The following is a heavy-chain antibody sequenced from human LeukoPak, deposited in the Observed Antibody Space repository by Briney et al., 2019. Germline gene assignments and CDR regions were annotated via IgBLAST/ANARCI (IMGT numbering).Heavy chain of an antibody. CDR2: IKRKTEGGAT. CDR3: TTDDGDWVDN. V-gene: IGHV3-15*01. J-gene: IGHJ5*02. CDR1: GFPLSNAW. Sequence: GRSQSLSRAVSGFPLSNAWMSCAPQAPAKAREGVSRIKRKTEGGATNYAAPVRGRFTTSRDDSKNTLYVQMNSLKAEDTAVYYCTTDDGDWVDNWGQGTLVTVSS. D-gene: IGHD4-17*01.